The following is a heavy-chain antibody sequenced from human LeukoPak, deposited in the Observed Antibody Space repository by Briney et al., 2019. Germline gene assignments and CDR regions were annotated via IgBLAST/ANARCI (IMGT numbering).Heavy chain of an antibody. Sequence: SETLSLTCTVSGGSISSYYWSWIRQPPGKGLEWIGYIYYSGSTNYNPSLKSRVTISVDTSKNQFSLKLCSVTAADTAVYYCARASSHDFWSGYRDAFDIWGQGTMVTVSS. CDR2: IYYSGST. CDR1: GGSISSYY. J-gene: IGHJ3*02. CDR3: ARASSHDFWSGYRDAFDI. D-gene: IGHD3-3*01. V-gene: IGHV4-59*01.